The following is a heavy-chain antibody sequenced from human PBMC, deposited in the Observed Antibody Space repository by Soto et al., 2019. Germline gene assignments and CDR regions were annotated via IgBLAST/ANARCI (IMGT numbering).Heavy chain of an antibody. CDR2: IYYNGDT. CDR1: DGSISTGDYY. D-gene: IGHD3-10*02. Sequence: QVQLQESGPGLVKPSQTLSLTCTVSDGSISTGDYYWNWVRQHPGKGLEWIGYIYYNGDTYFNPSLQSRVTMLVDTSNNRFSLNLRSVTAADTAVYYCAKFHYVRTGYGMDVWGQGTAVTVSS. J-gene: IGHJ6*02. V-gene: IGHV4-31*03. CDR3: AKFHYVRTGYGMDV.